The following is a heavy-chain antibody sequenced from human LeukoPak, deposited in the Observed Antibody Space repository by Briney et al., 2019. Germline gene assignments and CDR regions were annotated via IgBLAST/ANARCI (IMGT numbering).Heavy chain of an antibody. Sequence: SETLSLTCTVSGGSISSYYWSWIRQPPGKELECIGYINYSGSTNYNPSLKSRVTISIDSSRNQFSLKLSSVTAADTAVYYCAAESERWLVRSWGQGTLVTVSS. CDR2: INYSGST. CDR1: GGSISSYY. J-gene: IGHJ4*02. V-gene: IGHV4-59*01. D-gene: IGHD6-19*01. CDR3: AAESERWLVRS.